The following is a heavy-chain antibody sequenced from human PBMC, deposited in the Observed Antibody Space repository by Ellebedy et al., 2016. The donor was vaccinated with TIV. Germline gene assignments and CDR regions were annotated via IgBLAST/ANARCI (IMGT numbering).Heavy chain of an antibody. V-gene: IGHV1-8*01. J-gene: IGHJ4*02. D-gene: IGHD4-17*01. CDR3: ARGASRYGDFDY. Sequence: AASVKVSCKASGHIFTSYDINWVRQATGQGLEWMGWMNPNSGNTGYAQKFQGRVTMTRNTSISTAYMDLSSLRSEDTAVYYCARGASRYGDFDYWGQGTLVTVSS. CDR2: MNPNSGNT. CDR1: GHIFTSYD.